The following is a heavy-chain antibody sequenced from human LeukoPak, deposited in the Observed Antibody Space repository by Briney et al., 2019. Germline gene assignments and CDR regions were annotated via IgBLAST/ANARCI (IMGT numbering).Heavy chain of an antibody. Sequence: GGSLRLSCAASGFTLSSYALTWVRQAPGKGLEWVSSISGSGGSTFYADSVKGRFTISRDNSKNTLFLQMNSLRVEDTAVYYCAKGYDPLDYWGQGTLVTVSS. CDR3: AKGYDPLDY. D-gene: IGHD3-3*01. CDR2: ISGSGGST. J-gene: IGHJ4*02. CDR1: GFTLSSYA. V-gene: IGHV3-23*01.